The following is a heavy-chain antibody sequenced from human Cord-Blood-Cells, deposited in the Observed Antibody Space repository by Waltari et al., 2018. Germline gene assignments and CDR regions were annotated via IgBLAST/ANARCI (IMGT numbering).Heavy chain of an antibody. CDR2: INHSGST. V-gene: IGHV4-34*01. Sequence: QVQLQQWGAGLLKPSETLSLTCAVYGGSFSGYYWSWIRQPPGKGLGWIGEINHSGSTNYNPSLKSRVTISVDTSKNQFSLELSSVTAADTAVYYCARGPSRDAFDIWGQGTMVTVSS. J-gene: IGHJ3*02. CDR3: ARGPSRDAFDI. CDR1: GGSFSGYY.